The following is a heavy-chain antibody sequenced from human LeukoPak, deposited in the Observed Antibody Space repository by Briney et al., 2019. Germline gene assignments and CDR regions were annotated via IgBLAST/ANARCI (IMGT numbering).Heavy chain of an antibody. CDR2: IYYSGTT. CDR3: ARISREYYYYYGMDV. CDR1: GGSISSYY. V-gene: IGHV4-59*01. J-gene: IGHJ6*02. Sequence: SETLSLTCTVSGGSISSYYWSWIRQPPGKGLEWIGYIYYSGTTNYNPSLKSRVTISVDTSKNQFSLKLSSVTAADTAVYYCARISREYYYYYGMDVWGQGTTVTVSS. D-gene: IGHD6-13*01.